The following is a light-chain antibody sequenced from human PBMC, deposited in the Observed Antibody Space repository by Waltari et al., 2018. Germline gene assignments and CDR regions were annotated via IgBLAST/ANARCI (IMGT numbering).Light chain of an antibody. Sequence: DIQMTQSTSSVSASVGDRVTITCRASQPITSWLAWYQQKPGEAPKLLIYATSSLQPGVPSRFSGSGSGTDFTLTISGLQSEDFGTYYCQQGNSFPYTFGQGTNLDIK. CDR1: QPITSW. CDR2: ATS. J-gene: IGKJ2*01. V-gene: IGKV1-12*01. CDR3: QQGNSFPYT.